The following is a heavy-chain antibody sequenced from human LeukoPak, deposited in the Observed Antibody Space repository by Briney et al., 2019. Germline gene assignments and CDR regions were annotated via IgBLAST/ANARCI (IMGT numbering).Heavy chain of an antibody. Sequence: SGTLSLTCTVSGGSISSYYWSWIRQPPGKGLEWIGYIYYSGSTNYNPSLKSRVTISVDTSKNQFSLKLSSVTAADTAVYYCARGYRYCSGGSCYLNWFDPWGQGTLVTVSS. V-gene: IGHV4-59*01. CDR2: IYYSGST. CDR1: GGSISSYY. CDR3: ARGYRYCSGGSCYLNWFDP. J-gene: IGHJ5*02. D-gene: IGHD2-15*01.